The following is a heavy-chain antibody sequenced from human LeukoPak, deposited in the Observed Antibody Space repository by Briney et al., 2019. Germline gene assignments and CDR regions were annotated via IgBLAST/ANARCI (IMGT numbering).Heavy chain of an antibody. D-gene: IGHD6-13*01. J-gene: IGHJ4*02. CDR2: ISWKSDSV. Sequence: GGSLRLSCVASGFTFDDYAMHWVRQAPGKGLEWVSGISWKSDSVDYADSVKGRFTISRDNAKSSLYLQMNSLRAEDTAVYYCARPLDSSNNYFDYWGQGTLVTVSS. V-gene: IGHV3-9*01. CDR1: GFTFDDYA. CDR3: ARPLDSSNNYFDY.